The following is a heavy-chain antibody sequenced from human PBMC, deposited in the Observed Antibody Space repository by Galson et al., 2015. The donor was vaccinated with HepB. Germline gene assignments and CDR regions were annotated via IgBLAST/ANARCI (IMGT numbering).Heavy chain of an antibody. CDR2: IWYDGTET. CDR3: ARERIVGAYVGKDY. CDR1: GFTIRSYA. J-gene: IGHJ4*02. V-gene: IGHV3-33*01. Sequence: SLRLSCAASGFTIRSYAMHWVRQAPGKGLEWVAFIWYDGTETYYADSVKGRFTISRDNSKNTVYLQMNSLRVDDTAVYYCARERIVGAYVGKDYWGQGTLVTVSS. D-gene: IGHD1-26*01.